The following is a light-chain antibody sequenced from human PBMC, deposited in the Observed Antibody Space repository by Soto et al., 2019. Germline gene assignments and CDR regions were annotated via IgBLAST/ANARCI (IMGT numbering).Light chain of an antibody. CDR2: KAS. V-gene: IGKV1-5*03. J-gene: IGKJ3*01. Sequence: DIQMTQSPSTLSGSVGDRVTITCRASQTISSWLAWYQQKPGKAPKLLIYKASTLKSGVPSRFSGSGSGTEFTLTISSLQPDDFATYFCEQTNSFPFTFGPGTKVHIK. CDR3: EQTNSFPFT. CDR1: QTISSW.